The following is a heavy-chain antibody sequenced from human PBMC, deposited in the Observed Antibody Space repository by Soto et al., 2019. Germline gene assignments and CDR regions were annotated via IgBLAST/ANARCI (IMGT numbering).Heavy chain of an antibody. CDR2: IIPIFGTA. Sequence: SVKVSCKASGGTFSSYAISWVRQAPGQGLEWMGGIIPIFGTANYAQKFQGRVTITADESTSTAYMELSSLRSEDTAVYYCARDRITMVRGVINYYVMDVWGQGTTVTVSS. CDR3: ARDRITMVRGVINYYVMDV. CDR1: GGTFSSYA. D-gene: IGHD3-10*01. J-gene: IGHJ6*02. V-gene: IGHV1-69*13.